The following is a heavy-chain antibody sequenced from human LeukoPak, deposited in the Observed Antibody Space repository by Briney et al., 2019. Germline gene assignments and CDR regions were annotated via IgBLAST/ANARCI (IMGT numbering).Heavy chain of an antibody. CDR1: GFTFSSYG. CDR2: IWYDGSNK. J-gene: IGHJ4*02. V-gene: IGHV3-30*19. D-gene: IGHD3-10*01. CDR3: AREVGELGYYFDY. Sequence: GRSLRLSCAASGFTFSSYGMHWVRQAPGKGLEWVAVIWYDGSNKYYADSVKGRFTISRDNSKNTLYLQMNSLRAEDTAVYYCAREVGELGYYFDYWGQGTLVTVSS.